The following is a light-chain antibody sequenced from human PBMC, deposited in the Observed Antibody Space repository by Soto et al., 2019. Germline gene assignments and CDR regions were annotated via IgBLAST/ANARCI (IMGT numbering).Light chain of an antibody. CDR2: DAS. Sequence: EIVLTQSPATLSLSPGERATLSCWASQSVGRSLAWYQQKPGQAPRLLINDASNRATGIPARFGGSGSGTDFTLTISSLEPEDFAVYYCQQYGSSPPTFGQGTKVEIK. V-gene: IGKV3-11*01. CDR1: QSVGRS. J-gene: IGKJ1*01. CDR3: QQYGSSPPT.